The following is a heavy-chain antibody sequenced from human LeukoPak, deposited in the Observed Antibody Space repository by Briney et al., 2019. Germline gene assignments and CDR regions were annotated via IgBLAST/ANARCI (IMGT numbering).Heavy chain of an antibody. J-gene: IGHJ4*02. CDR3: ASLFGGSGSYYDLDY. CDR2: INAGNGNT. Sequence: ASVKVSCKASGYTFTIYAMHWVRQAPGQRLEWMGWINAGNGNTKYSQKFQGRVTITRDTSASTAYMELSSLRSEDTAVYYCASLFGGSGSYYDLDYWGQGTLVTVPS. V-gene: IGHV1-3*01. CDR1: GYTFTIYA. D-gene: IGHD3-10*01.